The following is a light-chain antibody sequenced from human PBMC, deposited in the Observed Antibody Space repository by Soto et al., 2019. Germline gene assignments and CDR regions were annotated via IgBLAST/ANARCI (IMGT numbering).Light chain of an antibody. J-gene: IGKJ1*01. CDR2: AAS. CDR1: QGISSY. CDR3: QQYNHWPRT. Sequence: AIRMTQSPSSLSASTGDRVTITCRACQGISSYLAWYQQKPGKAPKLLIYAASTLQSGVPSRFSGSGSGTDYTLTISSLQSEDFAVYFCQQYNHWPRTFGQGTKVDIK. V-gene: IGKV1-8*01.